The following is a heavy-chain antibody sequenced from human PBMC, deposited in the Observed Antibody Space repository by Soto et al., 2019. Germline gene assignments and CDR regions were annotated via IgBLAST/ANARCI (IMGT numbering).Heavy chain of an antibody. Sequence: SLRLSCAVSGFTFSSYEMNWVRQAPGKGLEWVSYIGFSGTTKYYADSVKGRFTISRDNAKNSLFLQMNSLRVEDTAVYYCARSPFLECNWAQGTLVTVSS. CDR2: IGFSGTTK. CDR3: ARSPFLECN. CDR1: GFTFSSYE. J-gene: IGHJ4*02. V-gene: IGHV3-48*03. D-gene: IGHD3-3*02.